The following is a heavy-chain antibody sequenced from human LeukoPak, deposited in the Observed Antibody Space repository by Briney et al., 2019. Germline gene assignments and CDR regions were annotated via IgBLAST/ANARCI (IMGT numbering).Heavy chain of an antibody. CDR3: ARVLSDSSGYNFEY. J-gene: IGHJ4*02. D-gene: IGHD5-18*01. CDR1: GYSVSTGYY. CDR2: IYRTGST. V-gene: IGHV4-38-2*02. Sequence: SETLSLTCTVSGYSVSTGYYWGWIRQPPGKGLQWIGSIYRTGSTYYNPSLKSRVTISVDTSKNQFSLNLNSLTAADTAIYYCARVLSDSSGYNFEYWGQGTLVTVSS.